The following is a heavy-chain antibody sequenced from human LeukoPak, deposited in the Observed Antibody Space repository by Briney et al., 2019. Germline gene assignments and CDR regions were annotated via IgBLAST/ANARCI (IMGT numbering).Heavy chain of an antibody. CDR1: GGSISSSNW. Sequence: PSETLSLTCAVSGGSISSSNWWSWVRQPPGKGLEWIGEINHSGSTNYNASLKSRVTISVDTSKNQFSLKLSSVTAADTAVYYSARHVVWGQGTLVTVSS. CDR3: ARHVV. J-gene: IGHJ4*02. CDR2: INHSGST. V-gene: IGHV4-4*02. D-gene: IGHD2-15*01.